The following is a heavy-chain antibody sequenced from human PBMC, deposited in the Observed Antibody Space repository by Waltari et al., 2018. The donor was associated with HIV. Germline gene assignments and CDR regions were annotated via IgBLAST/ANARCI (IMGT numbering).Heavy chain of an antibody. D-gene: IGHD1-26*01. CDR1: GYTFTGYY. CDR3: AILTIVGAVGYFDY. J-gene: IGHJ4*02. V-gene: IGHV1-2*02. CDR2: INPNSCGT. Sequence: QVQLVQSGAEVKKPGASVKVSCKASGYTFTGYYMHWVRQAPGQGLEWMGWINPNSCGTNYAQKFQGRVTMTRDTSISTAYMELSRLRSDDTAVYYCAILTIVGAVGYFDYWGQETLVTVSS.